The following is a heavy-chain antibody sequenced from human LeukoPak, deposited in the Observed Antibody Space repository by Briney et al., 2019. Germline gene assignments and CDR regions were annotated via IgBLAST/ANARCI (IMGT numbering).Heavy chain of an antibody. CDR1: GFTVSNNY. V-gene: IGHV3-66*01. CDR2: IYSAGST. Sequence: GGSLRLSCAASGFTVSNNYMSWVRQAPGKGLEWVSIIYSAGSTYYGDSVQGRFTISRDNSKNTVSLQMNTLRAEDTAVYYCARGTTAYYFDYWGQGTLVTVSS. CDR3: ARGTTAYYFDY. D-gene: IGHD1-7*01. J-gene: IGHJ4*02.